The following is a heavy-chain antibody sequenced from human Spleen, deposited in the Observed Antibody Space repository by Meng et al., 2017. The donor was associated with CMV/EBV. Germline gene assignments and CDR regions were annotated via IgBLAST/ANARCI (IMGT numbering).Heavy chain of an antibody. CDR2: INCNTGGT. D-gene: IGHD3-3*01. Sequence: YSFTGYYIHWVRQAPGQRLEWVGWINCNTGGTNLAQKLQGRVIMTRDTSITTAYMEMSRLTSDDTAVYYCARDPRGIWSGPPNWFDPWGQGTLVTVSS. J-gene: IGHJ5*02. CDR3: ARDPRGIWSGPPNWFDP. CDR1: YSFTGYY. V-gene: IGHV1-2*02.